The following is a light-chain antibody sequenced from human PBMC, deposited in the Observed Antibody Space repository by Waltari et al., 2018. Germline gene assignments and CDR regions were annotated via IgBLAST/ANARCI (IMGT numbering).Light chain of an antibody. J-gene: IGKJ1*01. Sequence: DILRTQSPLSLPVTPGEPASISCTSSQSLLHTSRYNYFDWYLQKPGQSPQLLIYLGSNLAPGVPDRFSGSGSGTDFTLKISRVEAEDVGVYYCMQALQTPPTFGQGTNVDIK. CDR2: LGS. CDR3: MQALQTPPT. CDR1: QSLLHTSRYNY. V-gene: IGKV2-28*01.